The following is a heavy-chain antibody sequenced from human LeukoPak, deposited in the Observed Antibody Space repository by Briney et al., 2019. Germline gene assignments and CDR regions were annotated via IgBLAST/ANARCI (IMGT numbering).Heavy chain of an antibody. J-gene: IGHJ4*02. CDR1: GYSISSGYY. CDR2: IYYSGST. D-gene: IGHD7-27*01. Sequence: SETLSLTCTVSGYSISSGYYWGWIRQPPGKGLEWIGSIYYSGSTYYNPSLKSLVTISVDTSKNQFSLKLSSVTAADTAVYYCARDTTGDHNSFDYWGQGALVTVSS. V-gene: IGHV4-38-2*02. CDR3: ARDTTGDHNSFDY.